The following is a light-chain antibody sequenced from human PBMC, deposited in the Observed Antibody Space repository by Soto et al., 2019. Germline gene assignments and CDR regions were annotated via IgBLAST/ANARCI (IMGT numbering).Light chain of an antibody. Sequence: QSVLTQSPSASASLGASVKLTCTLSSGYSDYDIAWHQQQPEKGPRFLMKFNDDGSYTKGDGIPDRFSGSSSGAERYLSISSLQYEDEADYYCQTWGPGVRVFGGGTKLTVL. J-gene: IGLJ3*02. V-gene: IGLV4-69*01. CDR3: QTWGPGVRV. CDR2: FNDDGSY. CDR1: SGYSDYD.